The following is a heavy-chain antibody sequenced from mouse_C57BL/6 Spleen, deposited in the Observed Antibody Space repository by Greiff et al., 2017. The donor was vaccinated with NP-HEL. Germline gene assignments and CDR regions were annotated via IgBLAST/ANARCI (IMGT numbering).Heavy chain of an antibody. V-gene: IGHV5-9-1*02. Sequence: EVMLVESGEGLVKPGGSLKLSCAASGFTFSSYAMSWVRQTPEKRLEWVAYISSGGDYIYYADTVKGRFTISRDNARNTLYLQMSSLKSEDTAMYDCTRGWLLRWYFDVWGTGTTVTVSS. CDR1: GFTFSSYA. J-gene: IGHJ1*03. D-gene: IGHD2-3*01. CDR2: ISSGGDYI. CDR3: TRGWLLRWYFDV.